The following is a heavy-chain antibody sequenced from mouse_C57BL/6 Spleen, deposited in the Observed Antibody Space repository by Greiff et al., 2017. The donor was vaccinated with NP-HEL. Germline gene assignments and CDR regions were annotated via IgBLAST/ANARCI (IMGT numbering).Heavy chain of an antibody. J-gene: IGHJ2*01. CDR3: ARSDSSGYAY. V-gene: IGHV1-42*01. D-gene: IGHD3-2*02. Sequence: VQLQQSGPELVKPGASVKISCKASGYSFTGYYMNWVKQSPEKSLEWIGEINPSTGGTTYNQKFKAKATLTVDKSSSTAYMQLKSLTSEDSAVYYCARSDSSGYAYWGQGTTLTVSS. CDR1: GYSFTGYY. CDR2: INPSTGGT.